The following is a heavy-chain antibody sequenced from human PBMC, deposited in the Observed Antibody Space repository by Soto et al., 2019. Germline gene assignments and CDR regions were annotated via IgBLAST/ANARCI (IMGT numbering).Heavy chain of an antibody. CDR2: ISYDGSNK. V-gene: IGHV3-30-3*01. CDR3: ARDGGGDPADP. J-gene: IGHJ5*02. Sequence: LSLTCAVYGGSFSSYAMHWVRQAPGKGLEWVAVISYDGSNKYYADSVKGRFTISRDNSKNTLYLQMNSLRAEDTAVYYCARDGGGDPADPWGQGTLVTVSS. CDR1: GGSFSSYA. D-gene: IGHD2-21*02.